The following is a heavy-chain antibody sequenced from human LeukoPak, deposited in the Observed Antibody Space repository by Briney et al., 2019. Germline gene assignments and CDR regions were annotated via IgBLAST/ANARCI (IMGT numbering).Heavy chain of an antibody. Sequence: SETLSLTCTVSGGSISSYYWSWIRQPPGKGLEWIGYIYYSGSTNYNPSLKSRVTISVDTSKNQFSLKLSSVTAADTAVYYCATNGPYGGKVETTSRRGNYYYYMDVWGKGTTVTVSS. CDR2: IYYSGST. CDR3: ATNGPYGGKVETTSRRGNYYYYMDV. CDR1: GGSISSYY. J-gene: IGHJ6*03. V-gene: IGHV4-59*01. D-gene: IGHD4-23*01.